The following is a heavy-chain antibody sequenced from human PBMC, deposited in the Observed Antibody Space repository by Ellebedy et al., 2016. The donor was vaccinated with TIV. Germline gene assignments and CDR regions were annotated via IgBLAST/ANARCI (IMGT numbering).Heavy chain of an antibody. D-gene: IGHD5-12*01. J-gene: IGHJ4*02. V-gene: IGHV1-8*01. CDR2: IIPIFGTA. CDR1: GYTFTSYD. Sequence: ASVKVSCKASGYTFTSYDINWVRQATGQGLEWMGWIIPIFGTAIYAQKFQGRVTMTEDTSTDTAYMELSSLRSEDTAVYYCARGSYSGYDYLDYWGQGTLVTVSS. CDR3: ARGSYSGYDYLDY.